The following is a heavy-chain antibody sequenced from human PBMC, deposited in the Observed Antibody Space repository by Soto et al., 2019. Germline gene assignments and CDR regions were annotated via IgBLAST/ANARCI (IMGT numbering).Heavy chain of an antibody. D-gene: IGHD1-7*01. CDR1: GGTFSSYA. CDR2: IIPIFGTA. Sequence: SVKVSCKASGGTFSSYAISWVRQAPGQGLEWMGGIIPIFGTANYAQKFQGRVTITADESTSTAYMELSSLRSEDTAVYYCARNRVPRGWNYASKWFDPWGQGTLVTVSS. J-gene: IGHJ5*02. V-gene: IGHV1-69*13. CDR3: ARNRVPRGWNYASKWFDP.